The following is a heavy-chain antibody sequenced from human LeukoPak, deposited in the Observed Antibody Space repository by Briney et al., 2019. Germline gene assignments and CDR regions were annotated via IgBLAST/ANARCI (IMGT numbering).Heavy chain of an antibody. CDR3: ARDQYDTWSRRGNFDS. Sequence: PGGSLRLSCAASGFNFNNYWMSWLRQAPGKGLEWVANIKDDGSEEYYVDSVKGRFTIVRDNAYNSLYLQMNSLRAEDTAVFYCARDQYDTWSRRGNFDSWGQGTLVIVSS. CDR1: GFNFNNYW. J-gene: IGHJ4*02. CDR2: IKDDGSEE. D-gene: IGHD3-3*01. V-gene: IGHV3-7*03.